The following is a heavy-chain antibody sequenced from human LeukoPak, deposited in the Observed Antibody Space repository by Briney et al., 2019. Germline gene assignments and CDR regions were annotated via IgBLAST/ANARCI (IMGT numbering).Heavy chain of an antibody. CDR2: ISWNSGSI. D-gene: IGHD5-18*01. CDR1: GFTFDDYA. CDR3: ANGPMVISMRGADY. V-gene: IGHV3-9*01. J-gene: IGHJ4*02. Sequence: GRSLRLSCAASGFTFDDYAMPWVRQAPGKGLEWVSGISWNSGSIGYADSVKGRFTISRDNPKNTLYLQMNSMRAEDTAVYYCANGPMVISMRGADYWGQGTLVTVSS.